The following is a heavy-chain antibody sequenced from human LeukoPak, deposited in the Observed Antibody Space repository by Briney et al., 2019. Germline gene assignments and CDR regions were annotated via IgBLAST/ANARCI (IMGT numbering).Heavy chain of an antibody. CDR1: GFTFSSYA. CDR3: AREGLEYSSSMGDY. J-gene: IGHJ4*02. D-gene: IGHD6-6*01. Sequence: GGSLRLSCAASGFTFSSYAMSWVRQAPGKGLEWVSAISGSGGSTYYADSVKGRFTISRDSSKNTRYLQMNGLRAEDTAVYYCAREGLEYSSSMGDYWGQGTLVTV. CDR2: ISGSGGST. V-gene: IGHV3-23*01.